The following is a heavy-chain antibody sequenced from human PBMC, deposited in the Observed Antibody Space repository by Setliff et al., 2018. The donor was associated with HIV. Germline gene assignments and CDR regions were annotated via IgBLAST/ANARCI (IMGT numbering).Heavy chain of an antibody. Sequence: PGGSLRLSCAASGFTFSSYAMTWVRQAPGKGLEWVLAISGSGRNTYYADSVKGRFTISRDNSKNTVSLQMNSLTAEDTAKYFCAKDHHALYIAVAGTPYKWGQGTLVTVSS. CDR2: ISGSGRNT. J-gene: IGHJ1*01. CDR3: AKDHHALYIAVAGTPYK. V-gene: IGHV3-23*01. D-gene: IGHD6-19*01. CDR1: GFTFSSYA.